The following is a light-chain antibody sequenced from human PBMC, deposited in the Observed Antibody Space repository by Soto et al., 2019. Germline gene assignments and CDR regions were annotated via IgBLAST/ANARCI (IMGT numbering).Light chain of an antibody. V-gene: IGKV3-11*01. CDR3: QQRSNWRT. CDR2: DAS. Sequence: EIVLTQSPATLSLSPGERATLSCRASQSVSSYLAWYQQRPGQAPRLLIYDASNRATDIPDRFSGSGSGTGFNLTISSLEPEDFAVYYCQQRSNWRTFGQGTKVEIK. J-gene: IGKJ1*01. CDR1: QSVSSY.